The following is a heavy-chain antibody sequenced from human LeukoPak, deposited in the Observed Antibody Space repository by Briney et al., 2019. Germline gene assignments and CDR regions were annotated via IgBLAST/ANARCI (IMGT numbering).Heavy chain of an antibody. Sequence: KPSETLSLTCAVYGGSFSGYYWSWIRQPPGKGLEWIGEINHSGSTNYNPSLKSRVTISVDTSKNQFSLKLSSVTAADTAVYFCATTHSSWHSSFDYWGQGTLVTVSS. CDR1: GGSFSGYY. J-gene: IGHJ4*02. CDR3: ATTHSSWHSSFDY. V-gene: IGHV4-34*01. D-gene: IGHD6-13*01. CDR2: INHSGST.